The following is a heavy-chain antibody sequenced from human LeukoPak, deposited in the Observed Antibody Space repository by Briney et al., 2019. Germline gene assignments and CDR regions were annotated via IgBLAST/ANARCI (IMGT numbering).Heavy chain of an antibody. V-gene: IGHV3-11*01. J-gene: IGHJ3*02. Sequence: GGSLRLSCAASGFTFSHYFMSWIRQAPGKGLEWVSYIGTTASITYYGDSVRGRFTIPRDNAKNSLYLQMNSLRAEDTAIYYCARTYYYGSGNYNDAFDIWGQGTMVTVSS. CDR2: IGTTASIT. D-gene: IGHD3-10*01. CDR1: GFTFSHYF. CDR3: ARTYYYGSGNYNDAFDI.